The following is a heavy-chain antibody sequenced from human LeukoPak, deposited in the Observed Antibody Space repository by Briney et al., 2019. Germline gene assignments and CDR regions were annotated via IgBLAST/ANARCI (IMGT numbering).Heavy chain of an antibody. J-gene: IGHJ4*02. Sequence: GRSLRLSCAASGLTFSDYGMHWVRQAPGKGLEYVSAIGGNGDTSYYADSVKGRFTISRDNSKNTVYLQLGSLRTGDMAVYYCATRHEYSYPYWGQGTLVTVSS. CDR3: ATRHEYSYPY. D-gene: IGHD5-18*01. V-gene: IGHV3-64*02. CDR2: IGGNGDTS. CDR1: GLTFSDYG.